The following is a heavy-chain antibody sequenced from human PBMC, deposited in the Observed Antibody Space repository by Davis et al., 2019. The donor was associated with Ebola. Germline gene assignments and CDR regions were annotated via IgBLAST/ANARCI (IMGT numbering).Heavy chain of an antibody. CDR1: GGTFSSYA. Sequence: SVKVSCKASGGTFSSYAISWVRQAPGQGLEWMGGIIPILGIANYAQKFQVRVTITADESTSTAYMELSSLRSEDTAVYYCGSRRIAVAGQYWYFDLWGRGTLVTVSS. CDR2: IIPILGIA. D-gene: IGHD6-19*01. V-gene: IGHV1-69*10. J-gene: IGHJ2*01. CDR3: GSRRIAVAGQYWYFDL.